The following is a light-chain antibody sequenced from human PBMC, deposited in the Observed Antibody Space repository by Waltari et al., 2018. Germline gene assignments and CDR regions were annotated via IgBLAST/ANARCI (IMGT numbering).Light chain of an antibody. V-gene: IGLV4-69*01. CDR3: QTWDTDIHVV. CDR1: RGHTNYA. CDR2: LNSDGSH. J-gene: IGLJ2*01. Sequence: QFVLTQSPSASASLGASVKLTCTLSRGHTNYAIAGHQQQPKKGPRFLMKLNSDGSHTKGDGIPDRFSGSSSGAERFLTISSLQSEDEGDYYCQTWDTDIHVVFGGGTKL.